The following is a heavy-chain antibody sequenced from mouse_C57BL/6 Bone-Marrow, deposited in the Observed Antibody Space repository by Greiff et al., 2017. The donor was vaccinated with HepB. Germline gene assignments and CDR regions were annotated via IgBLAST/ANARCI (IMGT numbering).Heavy chain of an antibody. CDR3: AREGPLGFAY. CDR2: INPGSGGT. D-gene: IGHD6-1*01. J-gene: IGHJ3*01. V-gene: IGHV1-54*01. Sequence: QVQLKQSGAELVRPGTSVKVSCKASGYAFTNYLIEWVKQRPGQGLEWIGVINPGSGGTNYNEKFKGKATLTADKSSSTAYMQLSSLTSEDSAVYFCAREGPLGFAYWGQGTLVTVSA. CDR1: GYAFTNYL.